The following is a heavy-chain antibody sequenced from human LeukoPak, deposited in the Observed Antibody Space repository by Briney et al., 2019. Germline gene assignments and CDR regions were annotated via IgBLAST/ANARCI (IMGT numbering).Heavy chain of an antibody. V-gene: IGHV1-8*02. CDR3: ARGPSYVVTFGGVINWFDP. D-gene: IGHD3-16*01. CDR1: GYTFTSYG. CDR2: MNPNSGNT. Sequence: GASVKVSCKASGYTFTSYGISWVRQAPGQGLEWMGWMNPNSGNTGYAQKFQGRVTMTRNTSISTAYMELSSLRSEDTAVYYCARGPSYVVTFGGVINWFDPWGQGTLVTVSS. J-gene: IGHJ5*02.